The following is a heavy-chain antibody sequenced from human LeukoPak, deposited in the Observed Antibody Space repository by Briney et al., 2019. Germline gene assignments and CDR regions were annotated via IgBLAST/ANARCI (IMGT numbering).Heavy chain of an antibody. J-gene: IGHJ5*02. V-gene: IGHV3-23*01. Sequence: GGSLRLSCAASGSIFRSYAMSWVRQAPGKGLEWVSTISGSGGSTYYADSVKGRFTISRDNSKNTLYLQVNSLRAEDTAVYYCAKDPRYSDYVNWFDPWGQGTLVTVSS. CDR2: ISGSGGST. CDR3: AKDPRYSDYVNWFDP. CDR1: GSIFRSYA. D-gene: IGHD4-11*01.